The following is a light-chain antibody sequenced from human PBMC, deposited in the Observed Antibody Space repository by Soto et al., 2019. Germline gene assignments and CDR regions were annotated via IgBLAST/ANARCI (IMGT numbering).Light chain of an antibody. Sequence: QSVLTQPASVSGSPGQSITISCTGTSSDVGGYNYVSWYQHHPGKAPKHMIFDVSNRPSGVSNRFSGSKSGNTASLTISGLQAEDEADYYCSSYTASSTYVFGTGTKVTVL. CDR3: SSYTASSTYV. CDR2: DVS. V-gene: IGLV2-14*03. CDR1: SSDVGGYNY. J-gene: IGLJ1*01.